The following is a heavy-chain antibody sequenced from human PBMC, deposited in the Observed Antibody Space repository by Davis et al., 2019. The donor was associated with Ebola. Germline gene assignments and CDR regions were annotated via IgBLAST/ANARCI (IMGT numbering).Heavy chain of an antibody. V-gene: IGHV1-69*04. CDR2: IIPILGIA. CDR3: GREGRDYFDSSGRHAYYFYAIDV. Sequence: SVKVSCKASGGTFSSYAISWVRQAPGQGLEWMGRIIPILGIANYAQKFQGRVTITADKSTSTAYMELSSLRPEDTALYYCGREGRDYFDSSGRHAYYFYAIDVWGQGTTVTVSS. D-gene: IGHD3-22*01. J-gene: IGHJ6*02. CDR1: GGTFSSYA.